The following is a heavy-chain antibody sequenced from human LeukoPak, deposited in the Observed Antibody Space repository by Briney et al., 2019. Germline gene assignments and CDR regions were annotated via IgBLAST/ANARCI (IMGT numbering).Heavy chain of an antibody. D-gene: IGHD3-22*01. CDR3: AGSYYDSHWGWFDP. Sequence: SQTLSLTRTVSGGSISSGGYYWSWIRQHPGKGLEWIGYIYYSGSTYYNPSLKSRVTISVDTSKNQFSLKLSSVTAADTAVYYCAGSYYDSHWGWFDPWGQGTLVTVSS. V-gene: IGHV4-31*03. J-gene: IGHJ5*02. CDR2: IYYSGST. CDR1: GGSISSGGYY.